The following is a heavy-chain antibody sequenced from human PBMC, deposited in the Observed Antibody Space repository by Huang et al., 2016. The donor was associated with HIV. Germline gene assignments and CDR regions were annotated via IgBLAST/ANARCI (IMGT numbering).Heavy chain of an antibody. CDR1: GGSLGGYY. CDR3: AREKADESSSWFSGWLYDS. D-gene: IGHD6-13*01. CDR2: MKHGGKT. Sequence: QVQLNQWGAGQLRASETLSLSCAVYGGSLGGYYWTWIRQSPGKGLEWVGEMKHGGKTNYNPSLKSRVFISADSSKNQFVLTVTSVTVADTATYFCAREKADESSSWFSGWLYDSWGRGTLV. V-gene: IGHV4-34*01. J-gene: IGHJ5*01.